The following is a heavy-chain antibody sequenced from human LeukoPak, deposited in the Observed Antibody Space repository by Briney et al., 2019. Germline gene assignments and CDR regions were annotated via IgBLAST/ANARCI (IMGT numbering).Heavy chain of an antibody. CDR2: IRYDGSNK. V-gene: IGHV3-30*02. J-gene: IGHJ6*03. Sequence: GGSLRLSCATSAFSFNTYGMHWARQAPGKGLEWVAFIRYDGSNKYYADSVKGRFTISRDNSKNTLYLQMNSLRAEDTAVYYCAKAVTVTTPKATYYYYMDVWGKGTTVTISS. CDR3: AKAVTVTTPKATYYYYMDV. CDR1: AFSFNTYG. D-gene: IGHD4-17*01.